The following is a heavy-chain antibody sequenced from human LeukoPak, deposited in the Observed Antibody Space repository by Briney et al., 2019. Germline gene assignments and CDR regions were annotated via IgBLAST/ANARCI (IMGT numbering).Heavy chain of an antibody. D-gene: IGHD2-15*01. CDR3: ARHDLGGSSPFDY. J-gene: IGHJ4*02. Sequence: ASVKVSFKASGYTFTSYYIHWVRQAPGQGLEWMGVINPSAGSTSYAQKLQGRVTMTRDTSTSTVYMELSSLRSEDTAVYYCARHDLGGSSPFDYWGQGTLVTVSS. CDR2: INPSAGST. V-gene: IGHV1-46*01. CDR1: GYTFTSYY.